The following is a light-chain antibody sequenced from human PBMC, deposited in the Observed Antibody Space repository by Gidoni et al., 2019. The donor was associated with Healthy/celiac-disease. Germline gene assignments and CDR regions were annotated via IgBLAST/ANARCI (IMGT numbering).Light chain of an antibody. V-gene: IGKV4-1*01. CDR3: QQYYSTPLT. CDR2: WAS. CDR1: KSVFYSTNNKNY. J-gene: IGKJ4*01. Sequence: DIVITHSPDPLAVSLGERATINCKSSKSVFYSTNNKNYLAWYQQKPGQTPKMLIYWASTRESGVPDRFSGSGSGTDFTLTISSLQAEDVAVYYCQQYYSTPLTFGGGTKVEIK.